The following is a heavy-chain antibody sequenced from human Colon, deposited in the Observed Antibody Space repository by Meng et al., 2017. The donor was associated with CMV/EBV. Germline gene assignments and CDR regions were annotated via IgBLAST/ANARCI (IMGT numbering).Heavy chain of an antibody. V-gene: IGHV3-23*01. Sequence: ASGFTFSNSPMHWVRQAPGKGLECVSTIGVSATNTYSADSVKGRFTISRDNSKNTLYLQMNYLRAEDTALYYCAKRWSQQSLNWFDPWGQGTLVTVSS. CDR3: AKRWSQQSLNWFDP. CDR2: IGVSATNT. J-gene: IGHJ5*02. D-gene: IGHD1-1*01. CDR1: GFTFSNSP.